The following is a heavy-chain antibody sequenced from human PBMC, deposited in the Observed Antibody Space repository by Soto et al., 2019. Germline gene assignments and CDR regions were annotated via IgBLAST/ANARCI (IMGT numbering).Heavy chain of an antibody. Sequence: EVQLVESGGGLVQPGRSLRLSCAASGFTFDDYAMHWVRQAPGKGLELVSGISWNSGSIGYADSVKGRFTISRDNAKNSLYLQLNSLRAEDTALYYCANDAITMVRGGISYYGMDVWGQGTTVTVSS. J-gene: IGHJ6*01. D-gene: IGHD3-10*01. V-gene: IGHV3-9*01. CDR3: ANDAITMVRGGISYYGMDV. CDR2: ISWNSGSI. CDR1: GFTFDDYA.